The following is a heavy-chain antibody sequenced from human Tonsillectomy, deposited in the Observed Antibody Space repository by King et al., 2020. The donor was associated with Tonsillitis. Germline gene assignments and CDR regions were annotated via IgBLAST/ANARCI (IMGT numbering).Heavy chain of an antibody. CDR3: AKLPPSSGWSSPFDY. Sequence: VQLVESGGGLVQPGGSLRLSCAASGFTFSSYAMGWVRQAPGKGLEWVSTISGSSYSTYYPDSVKGRFTISRDNSNHTLYLQMHSLRPADTALYYCAKLPPSSGWSSPFDYWGQGTLVTVSS. V-gene: IGHV3-23*04. CDR1: GFTFSSYA. CDR2: ISGSSYST. J-gene: IGHJ4*02. D-gene: IGHD6-19*01.